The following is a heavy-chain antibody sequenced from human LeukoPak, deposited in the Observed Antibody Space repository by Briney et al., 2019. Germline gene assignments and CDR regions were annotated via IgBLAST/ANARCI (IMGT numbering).Heavy chain of an antibody. D-gene: IGHD3-10*01. J-gene: IGHJ4*02. Sequence: SETLSLTCTVSGGSISSSSYYWGWIRQPPGKGLEWIGSIYYSGSTNYNPSLKSRVTISVDTSKNQFSLKLSSVTAADTAVYYCARAKGVLLWFGDPKSYYFDYWGQGTLVTVSS. CDR2: IYYSGST. CDR3: ARAKGVLLWFGDPKSYYFDY. V-gene: IGHV4-39*07. CDR1: GGSISSSSYY.